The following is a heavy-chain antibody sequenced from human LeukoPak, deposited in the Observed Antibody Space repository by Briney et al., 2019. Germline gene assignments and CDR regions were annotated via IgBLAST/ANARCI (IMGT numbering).Heavy chain of an antibody. CDR1: GGSISSYY. D-gene: IGHD3-10*01. J-gene: IGHJ4*02. CDR2: IYNSGSTSYNT. V-gene: IGHV4-4*07. Sequence: PSETLSLTCTVSGGSISSYYWSWIRQPAGKGLEWIGRIYNSGSTSYNTNYNPSLSSLVTMSVDTSKNQFSLRLNSVTAADTAVYYCARAIWYGSGTTAFDYWGQGTLVTVSS. CDR3: ARAIWYGSGTTAFDY.